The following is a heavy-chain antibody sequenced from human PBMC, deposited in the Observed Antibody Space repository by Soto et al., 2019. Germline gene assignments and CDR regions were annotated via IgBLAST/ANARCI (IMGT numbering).Heavy chain of an antibody. D-gene: IGHD2-2*01. Sequence: PGGSLRLSCAASGFTFRNHGMHWVRLAPGKELEWVAVIWYDGSEKYYADSVKGRFTISRDNSKNILYLQMNSLRGEDTAVYYCARDLGWPAARFDPWGQGTLVTVSS. CDR1: GFTFRNHG. CDR2: IWYDGSEK. CDR3: ARDLGWPAARFDP. J-gene: IGHJ5*02. V-gene: IGHV3-33*01.